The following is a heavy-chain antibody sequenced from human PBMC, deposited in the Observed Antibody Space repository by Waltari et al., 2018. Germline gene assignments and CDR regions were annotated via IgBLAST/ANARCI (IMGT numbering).Heavy chain of an antibody. Sequence: YGMHWVRQIPGKGLEWLTFISFDGSDKYYADSVKGRFTIYKDNSRNTLYLQMNSLRPEDTAVYFCAKDHQWEVLLPIYQIDYWGRGTLVTVSS. CDR3: AKDHQWEVLLPIYQIDY. CDR2: ISFDGSDK. V-gene: IGHV3-30*18. CDR1: YG. J-gene: IGHJ4*02. D-gene: IGHD1-26*01.